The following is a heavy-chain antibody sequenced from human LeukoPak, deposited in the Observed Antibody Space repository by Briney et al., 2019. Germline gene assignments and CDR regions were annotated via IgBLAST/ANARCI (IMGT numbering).Heavy chain of an antibody. CDR2: INGYNGNT. CDR3: ARGLRFMEWFTNDAFDI. Sequence: ASVKVSCKSSGYTFTSYGITWVRQAPGQGLEGMGWINGYNGNTNYAQKLQGRVTMTTDTSTSTAYMELRSLRSDDTAVYYCARGLRFMEWFTNDAFDIWGQGTMVTVSS. CDR1: GYTFTSYG. J-gene: IGHJ3*02. D-gene: IGHD3-3*01. V-gene: IGHV1-18*01.